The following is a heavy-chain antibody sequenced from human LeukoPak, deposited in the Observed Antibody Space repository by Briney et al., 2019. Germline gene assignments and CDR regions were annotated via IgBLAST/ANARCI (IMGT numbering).Heavy chain of an antibody. D-gene: IGHD4-17*01. V-gene: IGHV1-69*06. CDR2: IIPMFVTA. CDR1: GGTFNKYS. Sequence: GSSVKVSCKASGGTFNKYSISWVRQAPGQGPEWMGGIIPMFVTANYAQKFQGRLTITADKSTSTAYMELSSLRSEDTAVYYCARDDFGSARAFDIWGQGTMVTVSS. CDR3: ARDDFGSARAFDI. J-gene: IGHJ3*02.